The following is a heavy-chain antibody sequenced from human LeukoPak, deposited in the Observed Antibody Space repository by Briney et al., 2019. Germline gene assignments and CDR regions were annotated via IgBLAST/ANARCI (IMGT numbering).Heavy chain of an antibody. CDR3: AKDPHYYGSGSYGDYFDY. V-gene: IGHV3-30*18. CDR2: ISYDGSNK. CDR1: GFTFSSYG. J-gene: IGHJ4*02. Sequence: GRSLRLSCAASGFTFSSYGMHWVRQAPGKGLEWVAVISYDGSNKYYADSVKGRFTISRDSSKNTLYLQMNSLRAEDTAVYYCAKDPHYYGSGSYGDYFDYWGQGTLVTVSS. D-gene: IGHD3-10*01.